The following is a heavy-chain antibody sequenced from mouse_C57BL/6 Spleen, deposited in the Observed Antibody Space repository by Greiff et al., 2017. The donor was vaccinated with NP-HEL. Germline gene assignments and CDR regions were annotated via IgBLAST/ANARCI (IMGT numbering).Heavy chain of an antibody. CDR3: ARWDSHYFDV. D-gene: IGHD4-1*01. J-gene: IGHJ1*03. CDR1: GYTFTDYN. CDR2: INPNNGGT. V-gene: IGHV1-18*01. Sequence: EVKLMESGPELVKPGASVKIPCKASGYTFTDYNMDWVKQSHGKSLEWIGDINPNNGGTIYNQKFKGKATLTVDKSSSTAYMELRSLTSEDTAVYYCARWDSHYFDVWGTGTTVTVSS.